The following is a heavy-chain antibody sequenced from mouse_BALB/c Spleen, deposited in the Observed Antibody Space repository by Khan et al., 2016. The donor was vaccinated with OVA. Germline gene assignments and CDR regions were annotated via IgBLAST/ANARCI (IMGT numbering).Heavy chain of an antibody. D-gene: IGHD1-3*01. V-gene: IGHV1S137*01. J-gene: IGHJ3*01. CDR1: GYTFTDFA. Sequence: QVQLKESGAELVRPGVSVKISCKGSGYTFTDFAMHWVKQTHAKSLEWIGVISTYYGDATNNQKFKGKATLTVDKSSSTAYMELARLTSEDSAIYYCVRGSGNSHFAYWGQGTLLTVSA. CDR2: ISTYYGDA. CDR3: VRGSGNSHFAY.